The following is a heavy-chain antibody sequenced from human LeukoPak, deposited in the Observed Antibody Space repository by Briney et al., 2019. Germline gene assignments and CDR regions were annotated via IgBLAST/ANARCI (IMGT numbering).Heavy chain of an antibody. D-gene: IGHD3-22*01. CDR3: ARDKHYYDSSNYV. CDR2: INWNGGTT. J-gene: IGHJ4*02. CDR1: GFTFNDYG. V-gene: IGHV3-20*04. Sequence: GGSLRLSCAASGFTFNDYGMSWVRQGPGKGLEWVSGINWNGGTTGYADSVRGRFTISRDNAKNSLYLQMSSLRAEDTALYYCARDKHYYDSSNYVWGQGTLVTVSS.